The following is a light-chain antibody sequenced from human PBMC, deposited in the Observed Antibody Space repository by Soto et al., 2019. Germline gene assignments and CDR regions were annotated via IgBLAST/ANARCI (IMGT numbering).Light chain of an antibody. J-gene: IGKJ1*01. CDR2: GAS. V-gene: IGKV3-20*01. CDR1: QSVSSSS. CDR3: QQYGSSPPT. Sequence: EIVLTQSPGTLSLSPGEGATLSCRASQSVSSSSLAWYQQKPGQAPRLLIYGASSRATGIPDRFSGSGSGTDFTLTISRLELEDFAVYYCQQYGSSPPTFCQGTKVEIK.